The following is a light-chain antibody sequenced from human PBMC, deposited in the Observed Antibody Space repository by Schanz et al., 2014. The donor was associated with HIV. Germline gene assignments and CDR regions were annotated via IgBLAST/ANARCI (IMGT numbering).Light chain of an antibody. Sequence: QSVLTQPPSASGTPGQRVSISCSGSSSNIGSYSVYWYQQLPGTAPKLLIYKDTHRPSGVPDRFSGSKSGTSASLAIIGLRSEDEAHYYCATWDDSLSGVFRGGTQLTVL. CDR3: ATWDDSLSGV. CDR2: KDT. V-gene: IGLV1-47*01. CDR1: SSNIGSYS. J-gene: IGLJ3*02.